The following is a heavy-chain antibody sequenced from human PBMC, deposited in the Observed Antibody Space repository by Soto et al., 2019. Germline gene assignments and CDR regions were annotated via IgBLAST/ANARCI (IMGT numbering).Heavy chain of an antibody. CDR1: GYTFTDYY. CDR3: VRDRRMDVVHRFDS. V-gene: IGHV1-2*02. D-gene: IGHD2-15*01. J-gene: IGHJ5*01. CDR2: IRPITGGT. Sequence: ASVKVSCKASGYTFTDYYLHWVRQAPGQGLEWMGWIRPITGGTNYAQKFRGRVTMTSDTSISTAYMELSSLRSDDTAVYYCVRDRRMDVVHRFDSWGQRTLVTVSS.